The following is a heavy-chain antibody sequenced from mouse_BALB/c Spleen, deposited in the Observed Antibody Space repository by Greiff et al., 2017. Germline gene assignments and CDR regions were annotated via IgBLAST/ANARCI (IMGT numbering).Heavy chain of an antibody. J-gene: IGHJ3*01. V-gene: IGHV5-17*02. D-gene: IGHD1-1*01. Sequence: EVKLVESGGGLVQPGGSRKLSCAASGFTFSSFGMHWVRQAPEKGLEWVAYISSGSSTIYYADTVKGRFTISRDNPKNTLFLQMTSLRSEDTAMYYCARGTLRSAWFAYWGQGTLVTVSA. CDR3: ARGTLRSAWFAY. CDR2: ISSGSSTI. CDR1: GFTFSSFG.